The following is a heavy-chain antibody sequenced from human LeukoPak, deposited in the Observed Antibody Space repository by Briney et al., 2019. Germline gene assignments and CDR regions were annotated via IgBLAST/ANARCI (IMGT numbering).Heavy chain of an antibody. V-gene: IGHV3-23*01. CDR2: ISGSGGST. CDR3: AKTGSSSGWYPSRHFDY. CDR1: GFTFSSYA. J-gene: IGHJ4*02. D-gene: IGHD6-19*01. Sequence: GGSLRLSCAASGFTFSSYAMSWVRQAPGKGLEWVSAISGSGGSTYYADSVKGRFTISRDNSKNTLYLQMNSLRAEDTAVYYCAKTGSSSGWYPSRHFDYWGQGTLVTVSS.